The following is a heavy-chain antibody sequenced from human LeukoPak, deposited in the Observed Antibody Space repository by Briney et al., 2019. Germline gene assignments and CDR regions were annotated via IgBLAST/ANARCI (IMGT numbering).Heavy chain of an antibody. J-gene: IGHJ4*02. D-gene: IGHD1-26*01. V-gene: IGHV3-33*01. CDR3: ARDSPYSDSFAYDY. CDR2: IWYDGSNK. CDR1: GFTFSSYG. Sequence: GGSLRLSCAASGFTFSSYGMHWVRQAPGKGLEWVAVIWYDGSNKYYADSVKGRFTISRDNSKNTLYLQMNSLRAEDTAVYYCARDSPYSDSFAYDYWGQGTLVTVSS.